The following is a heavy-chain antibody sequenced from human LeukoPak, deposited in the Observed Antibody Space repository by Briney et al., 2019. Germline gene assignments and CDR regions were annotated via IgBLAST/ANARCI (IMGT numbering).Heavy chain of an antibody. CDR1: GFTFSSYG. V-gene: IGHV3-30*02. CDR3: ANEWLVPPYYYYYMDV. D-gene: IGHD3-22*01. Sequence: PGGSLRLSCAASGFTFSSYGMHWVRQAPGKGLEWVAFIRYDGGNKYYADSVKGRFTISRDNSKNTLYLQMNSLRAEDTAVYYCANEWLVPPYYYYYMDVWGKGTTVTVSS. CDR2: IRYDGGNK. J-gene: IGHJ6*03.